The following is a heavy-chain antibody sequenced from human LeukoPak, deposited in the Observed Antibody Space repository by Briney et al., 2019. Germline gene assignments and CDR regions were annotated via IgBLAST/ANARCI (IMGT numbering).Heavy chain of an antibody. J-gene: IGHJ6*03. Sequence: PGGSLRLSCAASGFTFSSYGMHWVRQAPGKGLEWVAFIRYDGSNKYYADSVKGRFTISRDNSKNTLYLQMNSLRAEDTAVYYCAKEAQTTVKDAGVAYYYYMDVWGKGTTVTVSS. CDR2: IRYDGSNK. CDR1: GFTFSSYG. D-gene: IGHD4-11*01. V-gene: IGHV3-30*02. CDR3: AKEAQTTVKDAGVAYYYYMDV.